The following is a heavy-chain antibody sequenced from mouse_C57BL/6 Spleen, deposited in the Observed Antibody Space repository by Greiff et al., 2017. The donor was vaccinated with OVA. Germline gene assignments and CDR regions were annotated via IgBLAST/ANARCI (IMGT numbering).Heavy chain of an antibody. V-gene: IGHV1-61*01. CDR2: IYPSDSET. J-gene: IGHJ4*01. Sequence: QVQLQQPGAELVRPGSSVKLSCKASGYTFTSYWMDWVKQRPGQGLEWIGNIYPSDSETHYNQKFKDKATLTVDKSSSTAYMQLSSLTSEDSAVYYCARFPRRYAMDYWGQGTSVTVSS. CDR3: ARFPRRYAMDY. CDR1: GYTFTSYW.